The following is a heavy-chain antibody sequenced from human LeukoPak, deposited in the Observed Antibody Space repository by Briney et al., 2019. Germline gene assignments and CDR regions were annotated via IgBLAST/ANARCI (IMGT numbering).Heavy chain of an antibody. CDR2: FDPEDGET. CDR1: GYTLTVLS. D-gene: IGHD4-23*01. V-gene: IGHV1-24*01. CDR3: ATVETDDYGGNYGHY. J-gene: IGHJ4*02. Sequence: ASVKVSCQVSGYTLTVLSMHCVRQAPGKGLEWVGGFDPEDGETIYAQKFQGRVAMTEDPSTDTAYMELSSLRSEDTAVYYCATVETDDYGGNYGHYWGQGTLVTVSS.